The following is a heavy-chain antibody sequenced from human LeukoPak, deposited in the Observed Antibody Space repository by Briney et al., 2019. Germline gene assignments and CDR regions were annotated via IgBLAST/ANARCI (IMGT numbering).Heavy chain of an antibody. J-gene: IGHJ4*02. CDR1: GFTFSSYA. CDR3: AKGYSYSSGWYSY. Sequence: GGSLRLSCAASGFTFSSYAMSWVRQAPGKGLEWVSAISGSGGSTYYADSVKGRFTISRDSSKNTLYLQMNSLRAEDTAVYYCAKGYSYSSGWYSYWGQGTLVTVSS. V-gene: IGHV3-23*01. CDR2: ISGSGGST. D-gene: IGHD6-19*01.